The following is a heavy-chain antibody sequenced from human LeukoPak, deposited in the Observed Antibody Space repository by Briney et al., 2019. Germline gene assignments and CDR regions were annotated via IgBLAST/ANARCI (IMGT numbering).Heavy chain of an antibody. CDR1: GFTFSSHG. CDR3: AKDDAWLQYGN. J-gene: IGHJ4*02. V-gene: IGHV3-23*01. CDR2: ISPNGVIT. D-gene: IGHD5-24*01. Sequence: GGSLRLSCAASGFTFSSHGMNWVRQAPGKGLEWVSGISPNGVITYYADSVKGRFTISRDSSKGTVYLQMNSLRPEDTAVYYCAKDDAWLQYGNWGRGTLVTVSS.